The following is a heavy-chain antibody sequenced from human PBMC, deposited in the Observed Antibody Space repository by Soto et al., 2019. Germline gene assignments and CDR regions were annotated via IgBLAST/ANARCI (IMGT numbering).Heavy chain of an antibody. Sequence: GSLRLSCAASGXTFSSYYMNWVRQAPGKGLELVSYISSSGSTIYYADSVKCRFTISRDNAKNSLYMQMNSMRAEDTAVYYCARVGSAVDYWGQGTLGTVSS. D-gene: IGHD2-15*01. V-gene: IGHV3-48*03. CDR3: ARVGSAVDY. CDR2: ISSSGSTI. CDR1: GXTFSSYY. J-gene: IGHJ4*02.